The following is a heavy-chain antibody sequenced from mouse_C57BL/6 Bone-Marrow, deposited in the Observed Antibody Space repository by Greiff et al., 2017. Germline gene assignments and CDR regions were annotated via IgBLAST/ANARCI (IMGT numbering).Heavy chain of an antibody. CDR1: GYTFTSYW. Sequence: QVQLQQPGAELVKPGASVKLSCKASGYTFTSYWMQWVKQRPGQGLEWIGEIDPSDSYTNYNQKFKGKATLTVDTSSSTAYMQLSSLTCEDSAVDYCARRGDDAYWGQGTLVTVSA. V-gene: IGHV1-50*01. D-gene: IGHD3-3*01. J-gene: IGHJ3*01. CDR3: ARRGDDAY. CDR2: IDPSDSYT.